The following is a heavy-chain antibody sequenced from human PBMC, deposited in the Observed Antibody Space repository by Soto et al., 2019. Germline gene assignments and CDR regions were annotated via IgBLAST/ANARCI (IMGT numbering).Heavy chain of an antibody. CDR3: ATGRRYELNGVGPS. CDR1: DFTFSTYT. V-gene: IGHV3-21*02. J-gene: IGHJ4*02. CDR2: ISTSGRYI. Sequence: EVQLVESGGGLVEPGGSLRLSCVASDFTFSTYTMNWVRQAPGKRLEWVASISTSGRYIYYADSAKGRFTISRDNAKTSLFLQVSGLTAEDTALYYCATGRRYELNGVGPSWGQGTLVTVSS. D-gene: IGHD3-16*02.